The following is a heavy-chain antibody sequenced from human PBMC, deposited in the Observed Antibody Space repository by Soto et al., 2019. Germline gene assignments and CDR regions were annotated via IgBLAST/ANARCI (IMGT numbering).Heavy chain of an antibody. V-gene: IGHV3-30-3*01. CDR3: ARESSGTAMALDY. D-gene: IGHD5-18*01. J-gene: IGHJ4*02. CDR1: GFTFSSYA. Sequence: GGSLRLSCAASGFTFSSYAMHWVRKAPGKGLEWVAVISYDGSNKYYADSVKGRFTISRDNSKNTLYLQMNSLRAEDTAVYYCARESSGTAMALDYWGQGTLVTVSS. CDR2: ISYDGSNK.